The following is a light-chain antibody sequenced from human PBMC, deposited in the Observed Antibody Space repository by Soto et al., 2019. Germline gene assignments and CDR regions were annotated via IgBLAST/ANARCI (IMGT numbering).Light chain of an antibody. CDR3: QQSNSTPRT. CDR1: QSISSY. J-gene: IGKJ1*01. Sequence: DIQMTQSPSSLSASPGDRATITCRASQSISSYLNWYQQKPGKAPKLLIYAASSLQSGVPSRFSGSGSGTDFTLTISSLQPDDFATYYCQQSNSTPRTFGQGTKVEIK. CDR2: AAS. V-gene: IGKV1-39*01.